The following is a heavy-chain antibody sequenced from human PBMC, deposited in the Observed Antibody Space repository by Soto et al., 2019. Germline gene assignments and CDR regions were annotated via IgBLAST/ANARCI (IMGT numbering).Heavy chain of an antibody. CDR3: AKDSRVDGYPLFDY. CDR1: GFTFSSYG. CDR2: ISYDGSNK. V-gene: IGHV3-30*18. J-gene: IGHJ4*02. Sequence: GGSLRLSCAASGFTFSSYGMHWVRQAPGKGLEWVAVISYDGSNKYYADSVKGRFTISRDNSKNTLYLQMNSLRAEDTAVYYCAKDSRVDGYPLFDYWGQGTLVTSPQ. D-gene: IGHD6-25*01.